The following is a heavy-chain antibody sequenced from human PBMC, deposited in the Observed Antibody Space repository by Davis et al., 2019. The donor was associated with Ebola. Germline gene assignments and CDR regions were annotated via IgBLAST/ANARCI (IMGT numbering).Heavy chain of an antibody. Sequence: SETLSLTCTVSGGSISSGDYYWSWIRQPPGKGLEWIGEINHSGSTNYNPSLKSRVTISVDKSKNQFSLKLSSVTAADTAVYYCARGEQRDYYYGMDVWGQGTTVTVSS. J-gene: IGHJ6*02. V-gene: IGHV4-39*07. D-gene: IGHD1/OR15-1a*01. CDR1: GGSISSGDYY. CDR3: ARGEQRDYYYGMDV. CDR2: INHSGST.